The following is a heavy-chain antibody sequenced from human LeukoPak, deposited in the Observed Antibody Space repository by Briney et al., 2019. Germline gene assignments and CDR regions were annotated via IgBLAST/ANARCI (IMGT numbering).Heavy chain of an antibody. D-gene: IGHD3-3*01. J-gene: IGHJ6*02. CDR3: ARYDFWSGYSGRYYYYYGMDV. CDR2: INQDGSEK. CDR1: GFTFSSYW. Sequence: GGSLRLSCAASGFTFSSYWMSWVRQAPGKGLEWVANINQDGSEKYYVDSVKGRFTISRDNAKNSLYLQMNSLRAEDTAVYYCARYDFWSGYSGRYYYYYGMDVWGQGTTVTVSS. V-gene: IGHV3-7*01.